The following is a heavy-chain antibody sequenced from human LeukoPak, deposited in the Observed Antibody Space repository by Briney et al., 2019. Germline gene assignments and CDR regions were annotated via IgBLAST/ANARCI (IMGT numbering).Heavy chain of an antibody. CDR1: GYTFTGYY. V-gene: IGHV1-2*02. D-gene: IGHD2-2*01. Sequence: ASVKVSCKASGYTFTGYYMHWVRQAPGQGLEWMGWINPNSGGTNYAQKFQGRVTMTRDTSISTAYMGLSRLRSDDTAVYYCAREGCSSTNCHVLGDDNWFDPWGQGTLVTVSS. CDR2: INPNSGGT. CDR3: AREGCSSTNCHVLGDDNWFDP. J-gene: IGHJ5*02.